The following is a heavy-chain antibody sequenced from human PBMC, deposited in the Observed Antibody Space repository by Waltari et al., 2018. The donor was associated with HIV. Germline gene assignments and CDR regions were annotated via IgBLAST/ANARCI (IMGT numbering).Heavy chain of an antibody. CDR3: ARGEDVSLTHLPPGFRLEF. Sequence: QTLLVQSESEVRAPGASVVLSCKASGDRFSNYFLYWLRQAPGQGLEWMGSIKPDTGDTTDAQTFRTSDTMTRDTPSASTYMEMTRLTAADTATYFCARGEDVSLTHLPPGFRLEFWGKGSLVSVSS. J-gene: IGHJ4*02. V-gene: IGHV1-2*02. D-gene: IGHD3-16*01. CDR2: IKPDTGDT. CDR1: GDRFSNYF.